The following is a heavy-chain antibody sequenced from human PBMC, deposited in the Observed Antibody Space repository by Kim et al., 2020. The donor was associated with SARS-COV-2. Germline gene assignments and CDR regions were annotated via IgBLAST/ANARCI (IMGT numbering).Heavy chain of an antibody. J-gene: IGHJ4*02. V-gene: IGHV5-51*01. Sequence: GESLKISCKGSGYSFTSYWIGWVRQMPGKGLEWMGIIYPGDSDTRYSPSFQGQVTISADKSISTAYLQWSSLKASDTAMYYCARLKGGGGLRWLVNPFDYWGQGTLVTVSS. CDR3: ARLKGGGGLRWLVNPFDY. CDR1: GYSFTSYW. CDR2: IYPGDSDT. D-gene: IGHD6-19*01.